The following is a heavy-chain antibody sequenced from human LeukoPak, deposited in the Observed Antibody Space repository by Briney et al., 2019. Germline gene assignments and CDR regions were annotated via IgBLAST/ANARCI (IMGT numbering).Heavy chain of an antibody. J-gene: IGHJ6*03. V-gene: IGHV4-4*07. CDR1: GGSISSYY. CDR3: ARGGLQGYCSSTSCYTTSRGYYYYMDV. CDR2: IYTSGST. Sequence: PSETLSLTCTVSGGSISSYYWSWIRQPAGKGLEWIGRIYTSGSTNYNPSLKSRVTMSVDTSENQFSLKLSSVTAADTAVYYCARGGLQGYCSSTSCYTTSRGYYYYMDVWGKGTTVTVSS. D-gene: IGHD2-2*02.